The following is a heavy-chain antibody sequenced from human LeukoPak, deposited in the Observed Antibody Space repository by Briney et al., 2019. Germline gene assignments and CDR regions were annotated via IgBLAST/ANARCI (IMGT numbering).Heavy chain of an antibody. D-gene: IGHD2-2*03. CDR1: GFTFSSYA. V-gene: IGHV3-23*01. CDR2: ISGSGGST. CDR3: ATHGSAHYYMDV. Sequence: GGSLSLSCAASGFTFSSYAMSWVRQAPGKGLEWVSAISGSGGSTYYADSVKGRFTISRDNSKNTLHLQMNSLRAEDTAVYYCATHGSAHYYMDVWGKGTTVTISS. J-gene: IGHJ6*03.